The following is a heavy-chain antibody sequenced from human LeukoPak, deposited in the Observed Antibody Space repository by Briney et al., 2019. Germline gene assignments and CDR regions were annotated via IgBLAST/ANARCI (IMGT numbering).Heavy chain of an antibody. D-gene: IGHD3-10*01. CDR1: GFTFSDYY. CDR2: ISSSGSTI. Sequence: GGSPRLSCAASGFTFSDYYMSWIRQAPGKGLEWVSYISSSGSTIYYADSVKGRFTIPRDNAKNSLYLQMNSLRAEDTAVYYCARGQRPGLLWSRGEPPCWGQGTLVTVSS. V-gene: IGHV3-11*01. CDR3: ARGQRPGLLWSRGEPPC. J-gene: IGHJ4*02.